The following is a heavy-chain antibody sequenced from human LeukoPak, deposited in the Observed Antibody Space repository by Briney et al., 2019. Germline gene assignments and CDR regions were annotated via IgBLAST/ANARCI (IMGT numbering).Heavy chain of an antibody. D-gene: IGHD2-2*01. CDR2: IYYSGST. CDR1: GGSISSSSYY. CDR3: ARTSSTSCCFFDY. J-gene: IGHJ4*02. V-gene: IGHV4-39*01. Sequence: PSETLSLTCTVSGGSISSSSYYWGWIRQPPGKGLVWLGSIYYSGSTYYNPSLKSRVTISVDTSKNQFSLKLSSVTAADTALYYCARTSSTSCCFFDYWGQGTLVTVSS.